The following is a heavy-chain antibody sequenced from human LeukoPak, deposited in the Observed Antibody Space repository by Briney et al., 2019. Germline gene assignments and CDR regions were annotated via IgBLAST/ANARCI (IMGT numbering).Heavy chain of an antibody. D-gene: IGHD6-13*01. CDR1: GFTFSGYW. V-gene: IGHV3-7*01. J-gene: IGHJ4*02. CDR3: ARGTIAAPGTDY. Sequence: PGGSLRLSCAASGFTFSGYWMHWVRQAPGKGLEWVANLKQDGSEKHFADSVKGRFTISRDNAENSLYLQMNSLRAEDTAMYYCARGTIAAPGTDYWGQGTLVIVSS. CDR2: LKQDGSEK.